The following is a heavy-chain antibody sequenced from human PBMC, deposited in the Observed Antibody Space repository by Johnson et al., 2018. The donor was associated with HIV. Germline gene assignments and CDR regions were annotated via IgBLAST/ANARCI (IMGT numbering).Heavy chain of an antibody. CDR2: ISWNSGSI. J-gene: IGHJ3*02. Sequence: VQLVESGGGLVQPGRSLRLSCAASGFTFDDYAMHWVRQAPGKGLEWVSGISWNSGSIGYADSVKGRFTISRDNAKNSLYLQMNSLRAEDTALYYCAKDIDCSGGSCCDIWGQGTMVTVSS. CDR3: AKDIDCSGGSCCDI. D-gene: IGHD2-15*01. V-gene: IGHV3-9*01. CDR1: GFTFDDYA.